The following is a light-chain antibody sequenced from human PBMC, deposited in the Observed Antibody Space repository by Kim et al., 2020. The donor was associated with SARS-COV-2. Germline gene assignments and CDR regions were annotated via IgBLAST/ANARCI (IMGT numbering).Light chain of an antibody. CDR3: QQYGNFPIT. V-gene: IGKV1-33*01. Sequence: GDRVTIPCQASQDIKNYLNWYQQKPGKAPKLLTYDVFNLKTGVPSRFSGSGSGTYFTLTINSLQPEDIATYYCQQYGNFPITFGPGTKVDIK. CDR2: DVF. CDR1: QDIKNY. J-gene: IGKJ3*01.